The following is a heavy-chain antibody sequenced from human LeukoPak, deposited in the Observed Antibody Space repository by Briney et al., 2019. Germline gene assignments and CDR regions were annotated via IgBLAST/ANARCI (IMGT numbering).Heavy chain of an antibody. Sequence: PGGSLRLSCAASGFTFSSYAMHWVRQAPGKGLEWVAVISYDGSNKYYADSVKGRFTISRDNSKNTLYLQINSLRDEDTAVYYCARETVGLDYWGQGPLVTVSS. J-gene: IGHJ4*02. V-gene: IGHV3-30-3*01. CDR2: ISYDGSNK. D-gene: IGHD4-23*01. CDR3: ARETVGLDY. CDR1: GFTFSSYA.